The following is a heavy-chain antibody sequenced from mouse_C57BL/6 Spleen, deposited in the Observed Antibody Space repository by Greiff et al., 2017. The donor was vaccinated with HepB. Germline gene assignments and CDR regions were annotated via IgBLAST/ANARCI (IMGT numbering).Heavy chain of an antibody. CDR3: TTRITTVVDYFDY. J-gene: IGHJ2*01. CDR2: IDPEDGDT. Sequence: VQLQQSGAELVRPGASVKLSCTASGFNIKDYYMHWVKQRPEQGLEWIGRIDPEDGDTEYAPKFQGKATMTADTSSNTAYLQLSSLTSEDTAVYYCTTRITTVVDYFDYWGQGTTLTVSS. CDR1: GFNIKDYY. V-gene: IGHV14-1*01. D-gene: IGHD1-1*01.